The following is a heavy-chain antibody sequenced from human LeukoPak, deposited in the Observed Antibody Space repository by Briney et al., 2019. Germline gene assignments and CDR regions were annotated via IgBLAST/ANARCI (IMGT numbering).Heavy chain of an antibody. CDR3: ARDKGTEGTYYYYYMDV. D-gene: IGHD1/OR15-1a*01. V-gene: IGHV1-18*01. CDR2: ISAHSGNK. Sequence: GASVKVSCKASGYTFSSYGISWVRQAPGQGLEWMGWISAHSGNKNYEEKLQGRVTMTTDTSTSTAYMELRSLRPNDTAVYYCARDKGTEGTYYYYYMDVWGKGTTVTVSS. J-gene: IGHJ6*03. CDR1: GYTFSSYG.